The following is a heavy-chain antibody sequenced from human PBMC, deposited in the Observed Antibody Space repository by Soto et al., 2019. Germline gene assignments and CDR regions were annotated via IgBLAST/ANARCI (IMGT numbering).Heavy chain of an antibody. V-gene: IGHV3-9*02. CDR2: ISSNSATI. J-gene: IGHJ4*02. D-gene: IGHD4-17*01. CDR1: GFIADDYA. Sequence: DVQLVESGGGLVQPGRSLRLSCVASGFIADDYAMHWVRQAPGKGLEWVSGISSNSATINYADSVKGRFTISRDNAKNSLLLQMNSLRHEDTAFYYCVKDMKWGGMTTIHYFDSWGQGTLVTVSS. CDR3: VKDMKWGGMTTIHYFDS.